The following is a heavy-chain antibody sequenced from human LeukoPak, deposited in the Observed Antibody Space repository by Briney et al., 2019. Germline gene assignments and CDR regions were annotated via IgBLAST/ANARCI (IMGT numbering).Heavy chain of an antibody. CDR2: ISHDGSNK. D-gene: IGHD6-13*01. CDR3: ARDRVLSSSWQGNGYYYGMDV. V-gene: IGHV3-30*04. CDR1: GFTFSSYA. Sequence: GGSLRLSCAASGFTFSSYAMHWVRQAPGKGLEWVAVISHDGSNKYYADSVKGRFTISRDNSKNTLYLQMNSLRAEDTAVYYCARDRVLSSSWQGNGYYYGMDVWGKGTTVTVSS. J-gene: IGHJ6*04.